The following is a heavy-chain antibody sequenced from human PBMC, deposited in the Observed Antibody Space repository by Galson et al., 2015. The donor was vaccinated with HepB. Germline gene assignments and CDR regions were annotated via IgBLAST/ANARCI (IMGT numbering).Heavy chain of an antibody. CDR2: TT. D-gene: IGHD2-21*02. Sequence: TTEYAASVKGRFTISRDDSKSIAYLQMNSLKTEDTAVYYCNSYIVVVTSQRGQGTLVTVSS. V-gene: IGHV3-49*02. J-gene: IGHJ4*02. CDR3: NSYIVVVTSQ.